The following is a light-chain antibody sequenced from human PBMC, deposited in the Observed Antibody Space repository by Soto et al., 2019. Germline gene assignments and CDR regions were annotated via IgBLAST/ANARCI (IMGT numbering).Light chain of an antibody. CDR3: SSYTTSTTPV. CDR1: SSDVGAYNY. Sequence: QLVLTQPASVSGSPGQSITISCTGTSSDVGAYNYVSWYQQHPGKAPKVMIYDVTNRPSGVSNRFSGSKSGNTASLTISGLQAEDEADYYCSSYTTSTTPVFGGGTKLTVL. V-gene: IGLV2-14*03. CDR2: DVT. J-gene: IGLJ3*02.